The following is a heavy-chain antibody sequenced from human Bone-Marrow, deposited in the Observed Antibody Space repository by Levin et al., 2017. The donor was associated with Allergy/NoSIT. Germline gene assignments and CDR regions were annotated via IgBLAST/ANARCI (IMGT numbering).Heavy chain of an antibody. D-gene: IGHD6-13*01. CDR2: ISAYNGNT. V-gene: IGHV1-18*01. CDR3: ARDPDSWYSSNKPRDGDTYYYYYGMDV. J-gene: IGHJ6*02. CDR1: GYTFTSYG. Sequence: ASVKVSCKASGYTFTSYGISWVRQAPGQGLEWMGWISAYNGNTNYAQKLQGRVTMTTDTSTSTAYMELRSLRSDDTAVYYCARDPDSWYSSNKPRDGDTYYYYYGMDVWGQGTTVTVSS.